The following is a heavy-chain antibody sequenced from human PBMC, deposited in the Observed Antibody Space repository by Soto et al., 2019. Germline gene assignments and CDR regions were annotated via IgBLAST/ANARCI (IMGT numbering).Heavy chain of an antibody. J-gene: IGHJ6*02. CDR2: ISSSSFSI. V-gene: IGHV3-21*01. Sequence: PGGSLRLSCAASGFTFSSYSMNWVRQAPGKGLEWVSSISSSSFSINYADSVKGRFSISRDNAQNSLHLQMNNLRAEDTAVYYCARNDSSNIYGMDVWGQGTTVTVSS. CDR3: ARNDSSNIYGMDV. D-gene: IGHD6-6*01. CDR1: GFTFSSYS.